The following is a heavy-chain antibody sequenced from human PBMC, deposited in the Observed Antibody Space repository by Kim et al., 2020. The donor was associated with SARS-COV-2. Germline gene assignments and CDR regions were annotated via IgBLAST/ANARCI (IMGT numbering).Heavy chain of an antibody. Sequence: GGSLRLSCAASGFTFSSYDMHWVRQATGKGLEWVSAIGTAGDTYYPGSVKGRFTISRENAKNSLYLQMNSLRAGDADVYYCARGQYSSSWYWVGYYYGMDVWGQGTTVTVSS. J-gene: IGHJ6*02. CDR2: IGTAGDT. D-gene: IGHD6-13*01. CDR1: GFTFSSYD. CDR3: ARGQYSSSWYWVGYYYGMDV. V-gene: IGHV3-13*01.